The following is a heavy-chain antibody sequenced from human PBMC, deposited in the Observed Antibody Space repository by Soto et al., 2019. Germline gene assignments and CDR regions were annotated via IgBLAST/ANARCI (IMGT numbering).Heavy chain of an antibody. CDR3: AKESQPNRGVIISSDY. CDR2: ISGSGGLT. D-gene: IGHD3-10*01. Sequence: GGSLRLSCAASGFTFRSYAMTWVRQAPGKGLEWVSSISGSGGLTYSADSVKGRFPISRDNSKNSMYLPMGTLAADDTAVYYCAKESQPNRGVIISSDYWGQGTLVTVSS. J-gene: IGHJ4*02. V-gene: IGHV3-23*01. CDR1: GFTFRSYA.